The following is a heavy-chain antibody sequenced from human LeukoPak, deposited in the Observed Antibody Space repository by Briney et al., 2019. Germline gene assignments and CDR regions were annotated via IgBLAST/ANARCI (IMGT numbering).Heavy chain of an antibody. V-gene: IGHV1-2*02. Sequence: GASVKVSCKASGYTLTGYYMHWVRQAPGQGLEWMGWINPNSGGTNYAQKFQGRVTMTRDTSISTAYMELSRLRSDDTAVYYCARASDLYDYVWGSYRYYFDYWGQGTLVTVSS. J-gene: IGHJ4*02. D-gene: IGHD3-16*02. CDR2: INPNSGGT. CDR1: GYTLTGYY. CDR3: ARASDLYDYVWGSYRYYFDY.